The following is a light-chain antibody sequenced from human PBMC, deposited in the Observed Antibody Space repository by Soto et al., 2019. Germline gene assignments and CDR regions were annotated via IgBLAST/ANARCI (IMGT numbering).Light chain of an antibody. Sequence: EIVLTQSPATLSLSPGERATLSCRASQSVSSYLAWYQQKPGQAPRLLIYDASNRATGIPARFSGSGSGTDFTLTIISLEPEDFAVYYCQQRSNWPPFFGPGTKVDIK. J-gene: IGKJ3*01. CDR1: QSVSSY. CDR3: QQRSNWPPF. V-gene: IGKV3-11*01. CDR2: DAS.